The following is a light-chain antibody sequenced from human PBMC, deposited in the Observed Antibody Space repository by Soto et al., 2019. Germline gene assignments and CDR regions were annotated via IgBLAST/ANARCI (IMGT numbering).Light chain of an antibody. J-gene: IGLJ2*01. CDR2: DVS. CDR1: SSDVGGYNY. Sequence: QSALTQPASPSGSPGQSITISCTGTSSDVGGYNYVSWYQQHPDKAPKLMIYDVSNRPSGVSNRFSGSKSGNTASLTISGLQAEDEADYYCSSYTSSSTYVVFGGGTKLTVL. CDR3: SSYTSSSTYVV. V-gene: IGLV2-14*01.